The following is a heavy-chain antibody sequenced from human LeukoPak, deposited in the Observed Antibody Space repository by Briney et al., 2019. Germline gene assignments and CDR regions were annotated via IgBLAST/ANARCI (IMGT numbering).Heavy chain of an antibody. CDR1: EFSVGSNY. CDR2: IYSGGST. D-gene: IGHD4-17*01. Sequence: GGSLRLSCAASEFSVGSNYMTWVRQAPGKGLEWVSLIYSGGSTYYADSVKGRFTISRDNSKNTLYLQMNSLRAEDTAVYYCAKDRTTVTRGYFDYWGQGTLVTVSS. CDR3: AKDRTTVTRGYFDY. V-gene: IGHV3-53*01. J-gene: IGHJ4*02.